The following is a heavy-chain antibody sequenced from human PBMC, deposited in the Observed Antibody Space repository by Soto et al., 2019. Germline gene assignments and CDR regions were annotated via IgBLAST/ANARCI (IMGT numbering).Heavy chain of an antibody. J-gene: IGHJ4*02. CDR3: ARDYYDSSGYLAPLDY. D-gene: IGHD3-22*01. CDR2: ISSSSSYI. CDR1: GFTFSSYS. Sequence: GGSLRLSCAASGFTFSSYSMNWVRQAPGKGLEWVSSISSSSSYIYYADSVKGRFTISRDNAKNSLYLQMNSLRAEDTAVYYYARDYYDSSGYLAPLDYWGQGTLVTVSS. V-gene: IGHV3-21*01.